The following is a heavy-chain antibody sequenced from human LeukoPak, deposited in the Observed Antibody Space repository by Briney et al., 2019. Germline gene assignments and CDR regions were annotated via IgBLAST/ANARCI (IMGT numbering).Heavy chain of an antibody. CDR3: ARDGRHGGYDFWSGDELYYYYYGMDV. CDR1: GFTFSSYW. V-gene: IGHV3-30-3*01. Sequence: GGSLRLSCAASGFTFSSYWMSWVRQAPGKGLEWVAVISYDGSNKYYADSVKGRFTISRDNSKNTLYLQMNSLRAEDTAVYYCARDGRHGGYDFWSGDELYYYYYGMDVWGQGTTVTVSS. CDR2: ISYDGSNK. D-gene: IGHD3-3*01. J-gene: IGHJ6*02.